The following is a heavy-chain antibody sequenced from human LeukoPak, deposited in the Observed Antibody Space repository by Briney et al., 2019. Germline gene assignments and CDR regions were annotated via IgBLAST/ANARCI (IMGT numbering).Heavy chain of an antibody. CDR1: GFTFSSYA. J-gene: IGHJ4*02. D-gene: IGHD6-13*01. V-gene: IGHV3-30*04. CDR3: ARDPRQQLVLDY. Sequence: GRSLRLSCAASGFTFSSYAMHWVRQAAGKGLEWVAVISYDGSNKYYADSVKGRFTISRDNSKNTLYLQMNSLRAEDTAVYYCARDPRQQLVLDYWGQGTLVTVSS. CDR2: ISYDGSNK.